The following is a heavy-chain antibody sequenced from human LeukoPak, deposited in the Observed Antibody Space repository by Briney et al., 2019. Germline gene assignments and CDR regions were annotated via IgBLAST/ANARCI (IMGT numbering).Heavy chain of an antibody. D-gene: IGHD3-22*01. V-gene: IGHV3-30*04. J-gene: IGHJ4*02. CDR2: ISYDGSDK. CDR3: AKDTFPYYDSSGYFTPPDY. Sequence: GGSLRLSCAASGFTFSSYAMYWVRQAPGKGLEWVAVISYDGSDKFYADSVKGRFTISRDNSKNTLYLQMNSLRAEDTAVYSCAKDTFPYYDSSGYFTPPDYWGQGTLVTVSS. CDR1: GFTFSSYA.